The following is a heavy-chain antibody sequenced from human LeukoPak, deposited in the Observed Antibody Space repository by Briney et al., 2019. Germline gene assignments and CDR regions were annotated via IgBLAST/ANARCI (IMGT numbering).Heavy chain of an antibody. D-gene: IGHD3-3*01. CDR1: GYTFTGYY. Sequence: SVKVSCKASGYTFTGYYMHWVRQAPGQGLEWMGGIIPIFGTANYAQKFQGRVTITADESTSTAYMELSSLRSEDTAVYYCARDRELLYRYENWFDPWGQGTLVTVSS. CDR3: ARDRELLYRYENWFDP. V-gene: IGHV1-69*13. CDR2: IIPIFGTA. J-gene: IGHJ5*02.